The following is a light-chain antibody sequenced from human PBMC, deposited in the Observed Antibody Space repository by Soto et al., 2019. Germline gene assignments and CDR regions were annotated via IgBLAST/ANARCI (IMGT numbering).Light chain of an antibody. J-gene: IGLJ1*01. CDR3: NSYTRSGSLL. CDR2: EVS. Sequence: QSALTQPASVSGSPGQSITISCTGTGNDVGGYNYVSWYQQHPGKAPKLMIFEVSNRPSGVSNRFSGSKSGNTASLTISGLQAEDEADYYCNSYTRSGSLLFGTGTKLTVL. CDR1: GNDVGGYNY. V-gene: IGLV2-14*01.